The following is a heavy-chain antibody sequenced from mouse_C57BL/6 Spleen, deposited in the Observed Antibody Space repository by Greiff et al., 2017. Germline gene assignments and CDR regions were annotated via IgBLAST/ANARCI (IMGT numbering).Heavy chain of an antibody. V-gene: IGHV5-9-1*02. J-gene: IGHJ2*01. CDR3: TREGDYGYDNY. Sequence: EVQVEESGEGLVKPGGFLKLSCAASGFTFSSYAMSWVRQTPEKRLEWVAYISSGGDYIYYADTVKGRFTTSRDNARNTLYLQMSSLKSEDTAMYYCTREGDYGYDNYWGQGTTLTVSS. D-gene: IGHD2-2*01. CDR1: GFTFSSYA. CDR2: ISSGGDYI.